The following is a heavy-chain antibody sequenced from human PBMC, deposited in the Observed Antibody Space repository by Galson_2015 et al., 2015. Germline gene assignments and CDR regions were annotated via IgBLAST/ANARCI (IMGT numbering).Heavy chain of an antibody. J-gene: IGHJ4*02. D-gene: IGHD4-23*01. CDR3: ARDARDYGGNSDY. V-gene: IGHV3-53*01. CDR1: GFTVSSNY. CDR2: IYSGGST. Sequence: SLRLSCAASGFTVSSNYMSWVRQAPGKGLEWVSVIYSGGSTYYADSVKGRFTISRDNSKNTLYLQMNSLRAEDTAVYYCARDARDYGGNSDYWGQGTLVTVSS.